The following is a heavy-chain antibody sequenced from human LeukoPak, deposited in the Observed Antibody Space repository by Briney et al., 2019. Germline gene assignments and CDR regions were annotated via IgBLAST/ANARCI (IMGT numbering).Heavy chain of an antibody. V-gene: IGHV3-66*01. J-gene: IGHJ4*02. D-gene: IGHD6-6*01. Sequence: GGSLRLSCSVSGFIVSSNYMSWVRQAPGKGLEYVSVIYTDGRTYYADSVKGRFTISRDNSKNTLYLQMNSLRAEDTAVYYCARDGSSSSSLLDYWGQGTLVTVSS. CDR1: GFIVSSNY. CDR2: IYTDGRT. CDR3: ARDGSSSSSLLDY.